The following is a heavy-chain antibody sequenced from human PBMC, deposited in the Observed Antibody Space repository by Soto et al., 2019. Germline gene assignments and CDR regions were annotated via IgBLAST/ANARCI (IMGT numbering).Heavy chain of an antibody. CDR1: GFTVSSNY. CDR2: IYSGGST. Sequence: GGSLRLSCAASGFTVSSNYMSWVRQAPGKGLEWVSVIYSGGSTYYADSVKGRFTISRDNSKNTLYLQMNSLRAEDTAVYYCATTRIVGATWAFDIWGQGTMVTVSS. V-gene: IGHV3-53*01. CDR3: ATTRIVGATWAFDI. D-gene: IGHD1-26*01. J-gene: IGHJ3*02.